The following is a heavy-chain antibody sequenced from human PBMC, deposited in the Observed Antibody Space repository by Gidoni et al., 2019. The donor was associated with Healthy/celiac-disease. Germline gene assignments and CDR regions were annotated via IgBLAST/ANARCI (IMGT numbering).Heavy chain of an antibody. J-gene: IGHJ5*02. CDR2: IIPIFGTA. Sequence: QVPLVQSGAEVKKPGSSVKVSCQASGGTFSSYAISWVRQAPGQGLEWMGGIIPIFGTANYAQKFQGRVTITADKSTSTAYMELSSLRSEDTAVYYCARVAYSSSSLNWFDPWGQGTLVTVSS. CDR3: ARVAYSSSSLNWFDP. V-gene: IGHV1-69*06. CDR1: GGTFSSYA. D-gene: IGHD6-6*01.